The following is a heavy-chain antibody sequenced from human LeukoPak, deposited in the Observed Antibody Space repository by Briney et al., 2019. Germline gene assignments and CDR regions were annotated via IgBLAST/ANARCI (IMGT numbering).Heavy chain of an antibody. CDR1: GFTFDDYA. Sequence: PGGSLRLSCAASGFTFDDYAMHWVRQAPGKGLEWVSGISWNSGSIGYADSVKGRFTISRDNAKNSLYLQMNSLRAEDTALYYCAKDNWDGSGYYAFDIWGQGTMVTVSS. J-gene: IGHJ3*02. CDR3: AKDNWDGSGYYAFDI. V-gene: IGHV3-9*01. CDR2: ISWNSGSI. D-gene: IGHD3-22*01.